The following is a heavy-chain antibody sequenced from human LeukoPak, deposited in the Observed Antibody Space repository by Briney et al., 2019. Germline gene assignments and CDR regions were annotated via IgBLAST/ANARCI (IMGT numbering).Heavy chain of an antibody. J-gene: IGHJ3*02. CDR3: ARDRSAVSGNGFDI. V-gene: IGHV3-30*03. CDR2: ISYDGSNK. D-gene: IGHD4-11*01. Sequence: GGSLRLSCAASGFAFSSYSMDWVRQAPGKGLEWVAVISYDGSNKYYADSVKGRFTISRDNSKNTLYVQMNSLRAEDTAVYYCARDRSAVSGNGFDIWGQGTMVTVSS. CDR1: GFAFSSYS.